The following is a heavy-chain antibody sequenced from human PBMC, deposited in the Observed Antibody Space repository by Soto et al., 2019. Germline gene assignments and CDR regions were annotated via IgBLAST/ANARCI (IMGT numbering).Heavy chain of an antibody. CDR3: AKGSVFSGFGGLLLWFGEFMDV. D-gene: IGHD3-10*01. CDR2: ISGSGGST. V-gene: IGHV3-23*01. Sequence: GGSLRLSCAASGVTFSSYAMSWVRQAPGKGLEWVSAISGSGGSTYYADSVKGRFTISRDNSKNTLYLQMNSLRAEDTAVYYCAKGSVFSGFGGLLLWFGEFMDVWGKGTTVTVSS. CDR1: GVTFSSYA. J-gene: IGHJ6*03.